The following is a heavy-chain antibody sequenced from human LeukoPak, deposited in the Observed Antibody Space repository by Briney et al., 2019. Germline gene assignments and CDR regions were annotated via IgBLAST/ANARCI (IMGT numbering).Heavy chain of an antibody. CDR1: GFTFDDYA. V-gene: IGHV3-9*03. D-gene: IGHD4-17*01. Sequence: PGRSLRLSCAASGFTFDDYAMHWVRQAPGKGLEWVSGISWNSGSIVYADSVKGRFTISRDNAKNSLYLQMNSLRAEDMALYYCAKDILDGDYANDAFDIWGQGTMVTVSS. J-gene: IGHJ3*02. CDR3: AKDILDGDYANDAFDI. CDR2: ISWNSGSI.